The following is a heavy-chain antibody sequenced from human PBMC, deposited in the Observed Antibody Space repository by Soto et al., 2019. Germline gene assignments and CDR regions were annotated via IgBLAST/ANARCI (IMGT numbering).Heavy chain of an antibody. Sequence: QVQLVESGGGVVQPGRSLRLSCAASGFTSSSYGMHWVRQAPGKGLEWVAVIWYDGSNKYYADSVKGRFTISRDNSKNTRYLQMNSLRAEDTAVYYCARDLGSYYGGGYYYGMDVWGQGTTVTVSS. CDR2: IWYDGSNK. J-gene: IGHJ6*02. V-gene: IGHV3-33*01. D-gene: IGHD1-26*01. CDR3: ARDLGSYYGGGYYYGMDV. CDR1: GFTSSSYG.